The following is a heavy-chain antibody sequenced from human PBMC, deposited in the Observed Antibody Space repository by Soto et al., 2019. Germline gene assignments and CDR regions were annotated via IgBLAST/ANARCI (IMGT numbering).Heavy chain of an antibody. J-gene: IGHJ4*02. CDR1: GFSLKNSGVG. CDR3: AHRRGIAAIATFDY. V-gene: IGHV2-5*01. Sequence: QITLEESGPSLVKPTQTLTLTCTFSGFSLKNSGVGVAWIRQPPGKALEWLALIYWNDDKRYSPTLKNRININKDTSKNPVVLTITNMDTVDTGTYYCAHRRGIAAIATFDYGGQGMLVTVSS. CDR2: IYWNDDK. D-gene: IGHD6-13*01.